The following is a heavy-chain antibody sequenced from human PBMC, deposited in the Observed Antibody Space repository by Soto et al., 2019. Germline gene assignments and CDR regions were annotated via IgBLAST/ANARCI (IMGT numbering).Heavy chain of an antibody. CDR1: GYSFAGYW. D-gene: IGHD3-10*01. V-gene: IGHV5-51*01. CDR2: IYPGDSDT. J-gene: IGHJ3*01. Sequence: GESLKISCKGSGYSFAGYWIGWVRQMPGKGLDWMGVIYPGDSDTRYSPSFHGQVTISADKSISTAYLQWSSLKASDTAMYFCARLPGVRGLFDGFNVCGQGTMVTVS. CDR3: ARLPGVRGLFDGFNV.